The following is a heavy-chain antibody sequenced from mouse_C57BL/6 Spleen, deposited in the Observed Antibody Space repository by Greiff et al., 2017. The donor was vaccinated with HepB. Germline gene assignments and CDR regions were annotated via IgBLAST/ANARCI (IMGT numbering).Heavy chain of an antibody. V-gene: IGHV5-4*01. CDR3: ARDGATVDWYFDV. CDR1: GFTFSSYA. D-gene: IGHD1-1*01. CDR2: ISDGGSYT. J-gene: IGHJ1*03. Sequence: VQLKESGGGLVKPGGSLKLSCAASGFTFSSYAMSWVRQTPEKRLEWVATISDGGSYTYYPDNVKGRFTISRDNAKNNLYLQMSHLKSEDTAMYYCARDGATVDWYFDVWGTGTTVTVSS.